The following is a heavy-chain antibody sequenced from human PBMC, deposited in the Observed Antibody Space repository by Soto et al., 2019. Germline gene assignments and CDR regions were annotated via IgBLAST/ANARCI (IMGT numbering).Heavy chain of an antibody. CDR2: INHSGST. J-gene: IGHJ6*03. CDR1: GGSFSGYY. CDR3: ARWVAYSSSQSEYYYYYYMDV. D-gene: IGHD6-13*01. Sequence: PSETLSLTCAVYGGSFSGYYWSWIRQPPGKGLEWIGEINHSGSTNYNPSLKSRVTISVDTSKNQFSLKLSSVTAADTAVYYFARWVAYSSSQSEYYYYYYMDVWGKGTTVTVSS. V-gene: IGHV4-34*01.